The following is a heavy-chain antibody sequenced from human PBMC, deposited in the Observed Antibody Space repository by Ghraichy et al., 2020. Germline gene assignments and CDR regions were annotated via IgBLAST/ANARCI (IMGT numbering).Heavy chain of an antibody. Sequence: GGSLRLSCAASGFTFSSYEMNWVRQAPGKGLEWVSCISSSSNPIYYADSVRGRFTISRDNAKNSLFLQMNRLRAEDTAVYYCAREPFSEYSYGYRYFHVWGSGTLVTVSS. J-gene: IGHJ2*01. CDR1: GFTFSSYE. CDR2: ISSSSNPI. CDR3: AREPFSEYSYGYRYFHV. V-gene: IGHV3-48*03. D-gene: IGHD5-18*01.